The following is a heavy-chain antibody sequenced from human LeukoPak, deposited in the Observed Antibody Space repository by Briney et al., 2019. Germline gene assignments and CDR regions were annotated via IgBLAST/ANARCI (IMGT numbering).Heavy chain of an antibody. Sequence: GESQNISCKGSGYSFTSYGISWVRQAPGQGLEWMGWISAYNGNTNYAQKLQGRVTMTTDTSTSTAYMELRSLRSDDTAVYYCARGIVVPAAIAGAYNWFDPWGQGTLVTVSS. D-gene: IGHD2-2*02. V-gene: IGHV1-18*01. J-gene: IGHJ5*02. CDR2: ISAYNGNT. CDR1: GYSFTSYG. CDR3: ARGIVVPAAIAGAYNWFDP.